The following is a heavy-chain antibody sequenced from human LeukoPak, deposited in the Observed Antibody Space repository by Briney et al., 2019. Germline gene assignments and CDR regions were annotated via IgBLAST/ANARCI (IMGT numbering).Heavy chain of an antibody. Sequence: SPALSLTCAISGDSVSSNSAAWNWIRQSPSRGLEWLGRTYYRSKWYNDYGESVKSRITINPDTSKNQFSLHLTSVIPEDTAVYYCAREVAGTYCFDYWGQGILVTVSS. CDR1: GDSVSSNSAA. J-gene: IGHJ4*02. V-gene: IGHV6-1*01. CDR2: TYYRSKWYN. D-gene: IGHD6-19*01. CDR3: AREVAGTYCFDY.